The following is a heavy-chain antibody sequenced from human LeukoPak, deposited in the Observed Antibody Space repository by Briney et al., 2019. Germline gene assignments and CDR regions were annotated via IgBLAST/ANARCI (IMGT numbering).Heavy chain of an antibody. CDR1: GGTFSSYA. V-gene: IGHV1-69*01. CDR3: ARENRYYFDY. J-gene: IGHJ4*02. Sequence: ASVKVSCKASGGTFSSYAISWVRQAPGQGLEWMGGIIPIFGTANYAQKFQGRVTITADESTSTAYMELNSLRSEDTAVYYCARENRYYFDYWGQGTLVTVSS. D-gene: IGHD1-14*01. CDR2: IIPIFGTA.